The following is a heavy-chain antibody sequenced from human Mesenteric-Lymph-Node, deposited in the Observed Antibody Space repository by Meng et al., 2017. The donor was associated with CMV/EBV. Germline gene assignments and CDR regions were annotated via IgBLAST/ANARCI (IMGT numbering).Heavy chain of an antibody. V-gene: IGHV2-5*01. CDR1: SLSTSGVW. D-gene: IGHD5-24*01. CDR3: AHSPLDDYKPPYNWFDP. J-gene: IGHJ5*02. CDR2: IYWNDDK. Sequence: SLSTSGVWVGRLRPLPGKALEWPALIYWNDDKRYSPSLKSRLTITKDTSKNQVVLTMTNMDPVDTATYYCAHSPLDDYKPPYNWFDPWGQGTLVTVSS.